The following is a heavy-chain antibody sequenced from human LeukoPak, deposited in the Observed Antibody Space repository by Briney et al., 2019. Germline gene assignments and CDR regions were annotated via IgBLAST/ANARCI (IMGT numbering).Heavy chain of an antibody. CDR3: AKESDDFDV. Sequence: GGSLRLSCAASGFTFSSYAMHWVRQAPGKGLEWVAVISYDGSNKYYADSVKGRFTISRDNSKNTLYLQMNSLRLEDTAVYYCAKESDDFDVWGQGTMVTVSS. J-gene: IGHJ3*01. CDR1: GFTFSSYA. CDR2: ISYDGSNK. V-gene: IGHV3-30*04.